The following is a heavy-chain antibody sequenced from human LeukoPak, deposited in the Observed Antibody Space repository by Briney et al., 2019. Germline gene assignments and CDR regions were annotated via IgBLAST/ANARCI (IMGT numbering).Heavy chain of an antibody. Sequence: SETLSLTCTVSGGSISSSSYYWGRIRQPPGKGLEWIGSIYYSGSTYYNPSLKSRVTISVDTSKNQFSLKLSSVTAADTAVYYCASLGYCSGGSCYSYAFDIWGRGTMVTVSS. D-gene: IGHD2-15*01. CDR1: GGSISSSSYY. V-gene: IGHV4-39*01. CDR3: ASLGYCSGGSCYSYAFDI. CDR2: IYYSGST. J-gene: IGHJ3*02.